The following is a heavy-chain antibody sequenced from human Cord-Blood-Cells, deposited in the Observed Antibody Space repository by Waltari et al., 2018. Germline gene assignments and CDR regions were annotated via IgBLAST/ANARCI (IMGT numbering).Heavy chain of an antibody. CDR1: GYTFTVYY. V-gene: IGHV1-2*02. D-gene: IGHD7-27*01. CDR3: AREAANWGSTHLDY. Sequence: QAQLVPSGAEVMKPGASVKYSCKASGYTFTVYYMHWVRQAHAQGLDGMRWINPNSGDTNYAQTLQGRGTMTRNSSLSTAYMELSRLRSDGTAVYYCAREAANWGSTHLDYWGQGALVTVPS. J-gene: IGHJ4*02. CDR2: INPNSGDT.